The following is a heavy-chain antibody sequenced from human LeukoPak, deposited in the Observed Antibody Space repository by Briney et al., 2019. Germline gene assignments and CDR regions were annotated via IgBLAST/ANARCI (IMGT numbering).Heavy chain of an antibody. CDR2: ISSSSSYT. V-gene: IGHV3-11*05. J-gene: IGHJ4*02. D-gene: IGHD3-10*01. Sequence: GGSLRLSCAASGFTFSSYAMSWVRQAPGKGLGWVSYISSSSSYTNYADSVKGRFTISRDNAKNSLYLQMNSLRAEDTAVYYCAREFGLFDYWGQGTLVTVSS. CDR1: GFTFSSYA. CDR3: AREFGLFDY.